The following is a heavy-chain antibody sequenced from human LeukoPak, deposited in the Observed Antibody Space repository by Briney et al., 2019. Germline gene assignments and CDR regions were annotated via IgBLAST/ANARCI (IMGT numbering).Heavy chain of an antibody. Sequence: ASVKVSCKASGYTFTSYGISWVRQAPGQGLEWMGWISAYNGNTNYAQKLQGRVTMTTDTSTSTAYMELRSLRSDDTAVYYCARVTTRRMVRGSIWPCGQGTLVTVSS. CDR2: ISAYNGNT. CDR3: ARVTTRRMVRGSIWP. V-gene: IGHV1-18*01. CDR1: GYTFTSYG. D-gene: IGHD3-10*01. J-gene: IGHJ5*02.